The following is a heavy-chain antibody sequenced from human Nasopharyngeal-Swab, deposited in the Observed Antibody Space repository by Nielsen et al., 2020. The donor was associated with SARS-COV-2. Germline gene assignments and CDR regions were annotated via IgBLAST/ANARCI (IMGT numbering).Heavy chain of an antibody. J-gene: IGHJ3*02. CDR2: IYPGDSDT. CDR3: ARPLKQWLGGDAFDI. D-gene: IGHD6-19*01. V-gene: IGHV5-51*01. CDR1: GYSFTSYW. Sequence: GESLKISCKGSGYSFTSYWIGWVRQMPGKGLEWMGIIYPGDSDTSYSPSFQGQVTISADKSISTAYLQWSSLKASDTAMYYCARPLKQWLGGDAFDIWGQGTMVTVSS.